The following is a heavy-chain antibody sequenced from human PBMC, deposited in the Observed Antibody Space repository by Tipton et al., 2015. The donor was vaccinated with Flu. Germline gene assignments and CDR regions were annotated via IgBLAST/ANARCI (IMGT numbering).Heavy chain of an antibody. CDR1: GGSISSYY. D-gene: IGHD3-16*01. Sequence: LRLSCTVSGGSISSYYWSWIRQPPGKGLEWIGYIYYSGSTNYNPSLKSRVTISVDTSKNQFSLKLSSVTAADTAVYYCARRRGITDPFDPWGQGTLVTVSS. V-gene: IGHV4-59*08. CDR2: IYYSGST. J-gene: IGHJ5*02. CDR3: ARRRGITDPFDP.